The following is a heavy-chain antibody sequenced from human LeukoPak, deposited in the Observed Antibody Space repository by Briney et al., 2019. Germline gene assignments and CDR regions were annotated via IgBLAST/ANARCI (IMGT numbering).Heavy chain of an antibody. CDR3: AKDGVSSLYYYYYYYMDV. CDR1: GFTFSRYG. CDR2: ISYDGSNK. Sequence: GGSLRLSCAASGFTFSRYGMHWVRQAPGKGLEWVTAISYDGSNKYYADSVKGRFTISRDNSKNTLYVQMNSLRAEDTAVYYCAKDGVSSLYYYYYYYMDVWGKGTTVTISS. V-gene: IGHV3-30*04. D-gene: IGHD6-13*01. J-gene: IGHJ6*03.